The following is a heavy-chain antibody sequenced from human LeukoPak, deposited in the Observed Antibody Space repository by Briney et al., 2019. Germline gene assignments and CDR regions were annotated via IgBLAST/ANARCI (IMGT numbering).Heavy chain of an antibody. V-gene: IGHV3-21*01. D-gene: IGHD2-2*01. CDR2: ISSSSSYI. CDR3: ARDQSGCSGTSCYLDGDNWFDP. J-gene: IGHJ5*02. CDR1: GFTFSSYS. Sequence: GGSLRLSCAASGFTFSSYSMNWVRQAPGKGLEWVSSISSSSSYIYYADSVKGRFTISRDNAKNSLYLQMNSLRAEDTAVYYCARDQSGCSGTSCYLDGDNWFDPWGQGTLVTVSS.